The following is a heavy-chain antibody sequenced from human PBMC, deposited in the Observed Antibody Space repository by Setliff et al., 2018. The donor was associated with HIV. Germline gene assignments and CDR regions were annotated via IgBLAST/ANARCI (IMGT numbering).Heavy chain of an antibody. CDR1: GGYVSGKSYY. Sequence: PSETLSLTCNVSGGYVSGKSYYWAWIRQPPGKGLEWIGTMYYSGNTYYSPSLKSRVTITADSSKNQLSLKLTSVTAADTAVYYCATQRSFQRAFEAVAGSFDPWGQGILVTVSS. V-gene: IGHV4-39*01. J-gene: IGHJ5*02. CDR2: MYYSGNT. CDR3: ATQRSFQRAFEAVAGSFDP. D-gene: IGHD6-19*01.